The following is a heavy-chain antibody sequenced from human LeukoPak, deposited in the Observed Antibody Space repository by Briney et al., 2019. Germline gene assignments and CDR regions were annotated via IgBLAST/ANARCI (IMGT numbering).Heavy chain of an antibody. J-gene: IGHJ3*02. CDR1: GFTVSSNY. CDR3: ARDTSGDYGAFDI. D-gene: IGHD4-17*01. CDR2: IYSGGST. V-gene: IGHV3-53*01. Sequence: PGGSLRLSCVASGFTVSSNYMSWVRQAPGKGLEWVSVIYSGGSTYYADSVKGRFTISRDNSKNTLYLQMNSLRAEDTAVYYCARDTSGDYGAFDIWGQGTMVTVSS.